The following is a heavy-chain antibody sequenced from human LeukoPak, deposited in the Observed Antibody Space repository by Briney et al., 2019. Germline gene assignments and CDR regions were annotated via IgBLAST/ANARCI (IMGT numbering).Heavy chain of an antibody. V-gene: IGHV4-38-2*02. J-gene: IGHJ4*02. Sequence: SETLSLTCTVSGYSITSGYYWGWIRQPPGKGLEWIGSIYHSGSAYYNPSLKSRLTISVDTSKNQFSLKLSSVTAADTAVYFCARTPSGDYYTTFDYWGQGTLVTVSS. CDR1: GYSITSGYY. CDR2: IYHSGSA. D-gene: IGHD3-10*01. CDR3: ARTPSGDYYTTFDY.